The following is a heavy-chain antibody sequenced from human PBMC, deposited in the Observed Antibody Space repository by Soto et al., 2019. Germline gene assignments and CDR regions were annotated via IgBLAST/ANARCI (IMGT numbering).Heavy chain of an antibody. D-gene: IGHD2-15*01. Sequence: SETLSLTCTVSGGSISSGGYYWSWIRQHPGQGLEWIGYIYYSRSTYYNPSLKSRVTISVDTSKNQFSLKLSSVTAAETAVYYCARDQGYCRGVGYDWFDPWGQGTMVTVSS. CDR3: ARDQGYCRGVGYDWFDP. CDR1: GGSISSGGYY. CDR2: IYYSRST. J-gene: IGHJ5*02. V-gene: IGHV4-31*03.